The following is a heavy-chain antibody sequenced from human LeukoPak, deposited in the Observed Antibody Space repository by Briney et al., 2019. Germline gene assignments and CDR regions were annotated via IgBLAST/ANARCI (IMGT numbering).Heavy chain of an antibody. Sequence: PGRSLRLSCAATGFTFSSYAMHWVRQAPGKGLEWVAVISYDGSNKYYADSVKGRFTISRDNSKNTLYLQMNSLRAEDTAVYYCARELSGGSGSRLNWFDPWGQGTLVTVSS. CDR3: ARELSGGSGSRLNWFDP. CDR1: GFTFSSYA. J-gene: IGHJ5*02. V-gene: IGHV3-30-3*01. CDR2: ISYDGSNK. D-gene: IGHD3-10*01.